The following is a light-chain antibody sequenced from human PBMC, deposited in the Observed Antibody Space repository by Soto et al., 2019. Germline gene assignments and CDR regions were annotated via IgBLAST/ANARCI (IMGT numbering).Light chain of an antibody. Sequence: QSVLTQPPSASGTPGQRVTISCSGSNSNIGSNTVHWYQQLPGTAPKLRIYYDNLRPSGVPDRISGSKSGTSASLAISGLQSDDEADYYCAAWDDRLNGRVFGTGTKVTVL. CDR1: NSNIGSNT. J-gene: IGLJ1*01. CDR2: YDN. CDR3: AAWDDRLNGRV. V-gene: IGLV1-44*01.